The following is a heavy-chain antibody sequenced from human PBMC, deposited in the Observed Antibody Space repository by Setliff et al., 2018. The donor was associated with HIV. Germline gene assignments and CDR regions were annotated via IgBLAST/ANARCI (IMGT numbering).Heavy chain of an antibody. V-gene: IGHV3-20*04. Sequence: GSLRLSCAASGFTFDDYGMSWVRQAPGKGLEWVSGITWNGGSTGYADSVKGRFTISRDNAKNSLYVQMSSLRAEDTALYYCARVSMSSAAHWYFDLWGRGTLVTVSS. D-gene: IGHD6-19*01. CDR1: GFTFDDYG. CDR2: ITWNGGST. J-gene: IGHJ2*01. CDR3: ARVSMSSAAHWYFDL.